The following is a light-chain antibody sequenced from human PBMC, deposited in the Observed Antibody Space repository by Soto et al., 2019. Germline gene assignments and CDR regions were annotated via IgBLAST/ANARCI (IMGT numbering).Light chain of an antibody. Sequence: EIVLTQSPGTLSLSPGERATLSCRASQSVPSDWLAWYRHKPGQAPRLLIYGASSRATGVPDRVSGSGSGTDFTLKISRVEAEDVGDYYCMQGTQSPYTFGQGTKLEIK. CDR3: MQGTQSPYT. CDR2: GAS. CDR1: QSVPSDW. V-gene: IGKV3-20*01. J-gene: IGKJ2*01.